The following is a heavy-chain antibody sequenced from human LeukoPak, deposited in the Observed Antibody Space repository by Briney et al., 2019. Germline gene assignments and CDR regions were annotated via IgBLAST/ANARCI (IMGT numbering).Heavy chain of an antibody. V-gene: IGHV1-69*05. CDR2: IIPVFGTA. J-gene: IGHJ4*02. CDR1: GATFTTYA. Sequence: ASVKVSCKASGATFTTYAIIWVRQAPGQGLEWMGGIIPVFGTANYAQRFQGRVTITTDESTSTAYMELSSLRSEDTAVYYCARTILTGTVTQGPCDYWGQGTLVTVSS. CDR3: ARTILTGTVTQGPCDY. D-gene: IGHD4-11*01.